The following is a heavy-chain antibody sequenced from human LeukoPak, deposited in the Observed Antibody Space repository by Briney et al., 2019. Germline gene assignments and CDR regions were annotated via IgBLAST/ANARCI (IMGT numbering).Heavy chain of an antibody. CDR2: IHHSGST. D-gene: IGHD6-6*01. V-gene: IGHV4-59*02. CDR3: ARYPLAFDF. CDR1: GDSVTNHQ. Sequence: SETLSLTCTASGDSVTNHQWSWVRQPPGKGLEWIAYIHHSGSTNYNPSLKNRVTISMDTSKNQFSLRLISVTAADTAVYYCARYPLAFDFWGQGILVTVSS. J-gene: IGHJ4*02.